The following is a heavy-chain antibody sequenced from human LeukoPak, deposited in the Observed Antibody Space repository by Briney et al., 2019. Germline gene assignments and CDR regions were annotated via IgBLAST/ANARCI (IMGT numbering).Heavy chain of an antibody. Sequence: GRSLRLSCAASGFTFGDYAMHWVRQAPGKGLEWVSGISWNSGSIGYADSVKGRFTISRDNAKNSLYLQMNSLRAEDMALYYCAKDVSGSYLDAFDIWGQGTMVTVSS. V-gene: IGHV3-9*03. J-gene: IGHJ3*02. CDR2: ISWNSGSI. D-gene: IGHD6-19*01. CDR1: GFTFGDYA. CDR3: AKDVSGSYLDAFDI.